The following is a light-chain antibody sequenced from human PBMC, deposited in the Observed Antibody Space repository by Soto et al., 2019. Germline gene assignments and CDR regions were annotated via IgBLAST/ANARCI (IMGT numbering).Light chain of an antibody. J-gene: IGLJ2*01. CDR2: GNN. V-gene: IGLV1-40*01. Sequence: QPVLTQPPSVSAAPGQRVTISCTGGSHSVGPDFDVHWYQHLPGTAPKLLIFGNNNRPSGVPDRFSGSKSGTSASLAITGLQADDEADYYCQSYDGSLSAVVFGGGTKLTVL. CDR1: SHSVGPDFD. CDR3: QSYDGSLSAVV.